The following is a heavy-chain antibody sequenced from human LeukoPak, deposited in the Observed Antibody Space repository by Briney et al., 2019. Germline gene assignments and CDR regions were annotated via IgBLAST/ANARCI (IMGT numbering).Heavy chain of an antibody. CDR1: GFTFSSYT. CDR2: IGGSGDNI. D-gene: IGHD6-25*01. V-gene: IGHV3-23*01. CDR3: ANYMQRSPFDY. J-gene: IGHJ4*02. Sequence: GGSLRLSCAASGFTFSSYTMKWVRQAPGKGLQWVSAIGGSGDNIHYADSVKGRFTISRDNSKNTLYLQMNSLRAEDTAVYYCANYMQRSPFDYWGQGTLVTVSP.